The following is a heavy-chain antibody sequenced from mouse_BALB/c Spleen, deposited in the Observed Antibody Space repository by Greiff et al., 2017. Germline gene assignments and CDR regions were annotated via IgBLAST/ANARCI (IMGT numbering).Heavy chain of an antibody. CDR2: IDPANGNT. D-gene: IGHD2-2*01. CDR3: DRWLRDAMDY. Sequence: VQLKQSGAELVKPGASVKLSCTASGFNIKDSYMHWVKQRPEQGLEWIGWIDPANGNTKYDPKFQGKATITADTSSNTAYLQLSSLTSEDTAVYYCDRWLRDAMDYWGQGTSVTVSS. V-gene: IGHV14-3*02. CDR1: GFNIKDSY. J-gene: IGHJ4*01.